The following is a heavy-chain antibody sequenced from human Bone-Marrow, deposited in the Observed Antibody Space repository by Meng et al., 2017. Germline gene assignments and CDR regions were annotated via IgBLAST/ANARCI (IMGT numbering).Heavy chain of an antibody. CDR2: IYHSGST. CDR3: ARDSRTYYYDSSGYTFDY. Sequence: QGQREESGPGLGKPSGTLSLTCAVSGGSISSSNWWSWVRQPPGKGLEWIGEIYHSGSTNYNPSLKSRVTISVDKSKNQFSLKLSSVTAADTAVYYCARDSRTYYYDSSGYTFDYWGQGTLVTVSS. CDR1: GGSISSSNW. J-gene: IGHJ4*02. V-gene: IGHV4-4*02. D-gene: IGHD3-22*01.